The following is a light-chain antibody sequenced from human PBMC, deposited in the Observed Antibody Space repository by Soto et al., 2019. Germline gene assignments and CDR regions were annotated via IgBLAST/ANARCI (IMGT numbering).Light chain of an antibody. CDR3: SSYTSSSTVV. CDR1: SSVVGGYNY. Sequence: QSVLTQPASVSGSPGQSTTISCTGTSSVVGGYNYVSWYQQHPGKAPKLMIYDVSNRPSGVSNRFSGSKSGNTASLTISGLQAEDEADYYCSSYTSSSTVVFGGGNKVTVL. V-gene: IGLV2-14*01. CDR2: DVS. J-gene: IGLJ2*01.